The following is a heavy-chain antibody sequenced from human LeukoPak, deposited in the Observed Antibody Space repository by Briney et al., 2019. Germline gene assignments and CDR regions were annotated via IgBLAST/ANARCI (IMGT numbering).Heavy chain of an antibody. CDR1: GFIFSTYG. Sequence: PGGSLRLSCAASGFIFSTYGMHWVRQAPGKGLEWVAVIWYDGSNKYYADSVKGRFTISRDNSKNTLYLQMNSLRAEDTAVYYRAKDRDTAMEIDYWGQGTLVTVSS. J-gene: IGHJ4*02. D-gene: IGHD5-18*01. CDR3: AKDRDTAMEIDY. V-gene: IGHV3-33*06. CDR2: IWYDGSNK.